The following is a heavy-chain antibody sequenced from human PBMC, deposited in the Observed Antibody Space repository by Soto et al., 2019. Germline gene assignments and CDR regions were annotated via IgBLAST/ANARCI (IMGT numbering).Heavy chain of an antibody. V-gene: IGHV4-61*01. J-gene: IGHJ4*02. D-gene: IGHD1-26*01. CDR3: ARIVVGVTPDY. CDR1: GDSVSSDNYF. Sequence: QVQLRESGPELLKPSETLSLTCTVSGDSVSSDNYFWTWIRQPPGKGLEWIAYISYTGDTNYNPSLKRRATISAKPSTTHFSLKLTSVTAADTAVYSWARIVVGVTPDYWGQGPLVPVSS. CDR2: ISYTGDT.